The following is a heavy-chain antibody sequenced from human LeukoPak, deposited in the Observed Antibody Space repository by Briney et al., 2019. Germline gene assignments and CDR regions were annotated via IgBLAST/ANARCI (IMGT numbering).Heavy chain of an antibody. CDR3: ARGRYSSSWFSFDP. V-gene: IGHV4-59*01. Sequence: LSLTCXVSGGSXSSYYWSWIRQPPGKGLEWIGYIYYSGSTNYNPSLKSRVTISVDTSKNQFSLKLSSVTAADTAVYYCARGRYSSSWFSFDPWGQGTLVTVSS. J-gene: IGHJ5*02. CDR1: GGSXSSYY. CDR2: IYYSGST. D-gene: IGHD6-13*01.